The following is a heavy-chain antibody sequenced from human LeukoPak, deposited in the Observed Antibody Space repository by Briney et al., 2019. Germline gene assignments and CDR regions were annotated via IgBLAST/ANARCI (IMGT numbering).Heavy chain of an antibody. Sequence: GRSLRLSCAASGFTFSSYGMHWVRQAPGKGLEWVAVISYDGSNKYYADSVKGRFTISRDNSKNTLSLQMNNLRVEDTAIYYCAKGRYSSSWAPFDPWGQGTLVTVSS. CDR2: ISYDGSNK. J-gene: IGHJ5*02. CDR1: GFTFSSYG. D-gene: IGHD4-11*01. V-gene: IGHV3-30*18. CDR3: AKGRYSSSWAPFDP.